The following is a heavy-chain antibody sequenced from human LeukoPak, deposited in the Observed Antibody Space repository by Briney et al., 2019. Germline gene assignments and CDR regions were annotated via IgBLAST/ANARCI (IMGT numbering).Heavy chain of an antibody. D-gene: IGHD6-19*01. J-gene: IGHJ4*02. CDR2: ISWNSGSI. V-gene: IGHV3-9*01. CDR1: GFTFDDYA. Sequence: PGGSLRLSCAASGFTFDDYAMHWVRQAPGKGLEWVSGISWNSGSIGYADSVKGRFTISRDNAKNSLYLQMNSLRAEDTALYYCAKGSSGWRSPHFDYWGQGTLVTVSS. CDR3: AKGSSGWRSPHFDY.